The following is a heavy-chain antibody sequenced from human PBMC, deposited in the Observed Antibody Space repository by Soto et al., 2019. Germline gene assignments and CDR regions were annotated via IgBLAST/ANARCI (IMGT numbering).Heavy chain of an antibody. D-gene: IGHD6-19*01. Sequence: QVQLVQSGAEVKKPGSSVKVSCKASGSTFSSYAISWVRQAPGQGLEWMGGTIPIFGTANYAQKIQGSVTITADESTRTAYMELSSLRSEDTAVYYCARDRVPVAVAVCLKAWMSYYYYGMDVWGQGATVTVSS. J-gene: IGHJ6*02. CDR3: ARDRVPVAVAVCLKAWMSYYYYGMDV. CDR2: TIPIFGTA. V-gene: IGHV1-69*01. CDR1: GSTFSSYA.